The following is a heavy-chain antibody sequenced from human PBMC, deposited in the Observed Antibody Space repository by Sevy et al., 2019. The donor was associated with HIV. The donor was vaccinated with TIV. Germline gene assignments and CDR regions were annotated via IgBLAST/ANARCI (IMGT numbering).Heavy chain of an antibody. V-gene: IGHV4-59*01. Sequence: SETLSLTCSVSGGSGGSISDYYWSWIRQPPGKGLEWIGYINYSRSTKFKPSLKSRVTISVDTSKNQFSLKLTSVTAADTAVYYCARGGTSLFAPWGQGTLVTVSS. CDR2: INYSRST. CDR1: GGSGGSISDYY. D-gene: IGHD2-15*01. CDR3: ARGGTSLFAP. J-gene: IGHJ5*02.